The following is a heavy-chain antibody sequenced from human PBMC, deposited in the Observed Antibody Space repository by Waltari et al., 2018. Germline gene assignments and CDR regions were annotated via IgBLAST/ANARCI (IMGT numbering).Heavy chain of an antibody. CDR2: IYYSVST. CDR3: ATVYGGNLPFDY. Sequence: QLQLQESGPGLVKPSETLSLTCTVSGGSISSSSYYWGWIRQPPGKGLEWIGSIYYSVSTYYNPSLKSRVTISVDTSKNQFSLKLSSVTAADTAVYYCATVYGGNLPFDYWGQGTLVTVSS. J-gene: IGHJ4*02. V-gene: IGHV4-39*01. CDR1: GGSISSSSYY. D-gene: IGHD4-17*01.